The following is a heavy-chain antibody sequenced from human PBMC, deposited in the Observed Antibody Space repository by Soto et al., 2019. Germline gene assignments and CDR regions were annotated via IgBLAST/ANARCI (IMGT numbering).Heavy chain of an antibody. CDR1: AFTADSHG. V-gene: IGHV1-18*01. D-gene: IGHD3-16*01. Sequence: QIQLVQSGPEVKKPGASMKVSCKASAFTADSHGISWVRQAPGQGLEWMGWLSLYQGNKKYAQNVQGRVSRTIDRSTTTAYMELTSLRSDDTAMYYCARDLGGGEDIWGQGTMVTVSS. J-gene: IGHJ3*02. CDR2: LSLYQGNK. CDR3: ARDLGGGEDI.